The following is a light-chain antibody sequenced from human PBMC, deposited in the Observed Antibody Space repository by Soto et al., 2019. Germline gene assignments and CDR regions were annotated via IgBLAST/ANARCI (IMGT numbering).Light chain of an antibody. CDR3: QSYDSSLSGSGV. V-gene: IGLV1-40*01. CDR2: RNS. Sequence: QSVLTQPPSVSGAPGQRVTISCTGSSSNIGAGYDVHWYQQLPGTAPKLLIYRNSNRPSGVPDRFSGSKSGTSASLAITGLQAEDEADYYCQSYDSSLSGSGVFGGGTKLTDL. J-gene: IGLJ2*01. CDR1: SSNIGAGYD.